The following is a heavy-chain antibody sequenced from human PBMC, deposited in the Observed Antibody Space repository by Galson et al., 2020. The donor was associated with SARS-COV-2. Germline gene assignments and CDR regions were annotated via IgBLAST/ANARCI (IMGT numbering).Heavy chain of an antibody. Sequence: SQTLSLPCTVSGGSISSGGYYWSWIRQHPGKGLEWIGYIYYSGSTYYNPSLKSRVTISVDTSKNQFSLKLSSVTAADTAVYYCARARITMIVVNAFDIWGQGTMVTVSS. J-gene: IGHJ3*02. CDR1: GGSISSGGYY. V-gene: IGHV4-31*03. CDR2: IYYSGST. D-gene: IGHD3-22*01. CDR3: ARARITMIVVNAFDI.